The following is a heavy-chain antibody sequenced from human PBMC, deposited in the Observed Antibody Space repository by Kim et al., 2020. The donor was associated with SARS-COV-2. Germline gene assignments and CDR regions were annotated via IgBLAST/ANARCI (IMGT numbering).Heavy chain of an antibody. CDR2: INHRGST. CDR1: GESFSNFY. Sequence: SETLSLTCAVYGESFSNFYWSWIRQPLREGLVWIGEINHRGSTKYNPSLQSRVTILVDTTTKQFSLQLKSVIAAATAVYYCARETSRGYVAFDFWGQG. D-gene: IGHD6-13*01. CDR3: ARETSRGYVAFDF. J-gene: IGHJ3*01. V-gene: IGHV4-34*01.